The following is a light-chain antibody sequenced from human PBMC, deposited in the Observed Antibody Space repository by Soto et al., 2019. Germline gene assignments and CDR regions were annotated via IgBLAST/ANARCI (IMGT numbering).Light chain of an antibody. CDR1: QSISSW. Sequence: DIPMTQSPSTLSASVGDRVTITCRASQSISSWLAWYQQKPGKAPKLLIYDASSLESGVPSRFSGSGSGTEFTLTISSPQPDDFATYYCQQYNSYSYTFGQGTKLEIK. V-gene: IGKV1-5*01. J-gene: IGKJ2*01. CDR3: QQYNSYSYT. CDR2: DAS.